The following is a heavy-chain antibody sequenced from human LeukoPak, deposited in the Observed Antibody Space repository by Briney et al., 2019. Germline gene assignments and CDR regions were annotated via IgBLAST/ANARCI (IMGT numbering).Heavy chain of an antibody. J-gene: IGHJ6*02. CDR2: IYSSGST. Sequence: SETLSLTCTVSGGSISSSNYYWGWIRQTPGEGLDWIGSIYSSGSTYYNPSLKSRVTISVDSSKNQFSLKLSSVTAADTAVYYCARRKQQLTLYYYYGMDVWGQGTTVTVSS. D-gene: IGHD6-13*01. CDR3: ARRKQQLTLYYYYGMDV. V-gene: IGHV4-39*01. CDR1: GGSISSSNYY.